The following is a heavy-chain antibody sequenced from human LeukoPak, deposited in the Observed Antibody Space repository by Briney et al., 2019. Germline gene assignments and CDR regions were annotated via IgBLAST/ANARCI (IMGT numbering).Heavy chain of an antibody. D-gene: IGHD3-10*01. Sequence: GGSMRLSCAASGFIFSSYSMNWFRQPPGKGLEWVSYISPSSSVVYYGDSVKGRFTISRDNARSSVYLQMRRLRAEDTAVYYSSKEDGGDFFWGQGTLVSVSS. CDR1: GFIFSSYS. J-gene: IGHJ4*02. V-gene: IGHV3-48*04. CDR2: ISPSSSVV. CDR3: SKEDGGDFF.